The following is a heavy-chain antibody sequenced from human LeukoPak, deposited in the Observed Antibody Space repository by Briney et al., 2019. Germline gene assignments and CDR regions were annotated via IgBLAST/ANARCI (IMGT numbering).Heavy chain of an antibody. D-gene: IGHD2-2*02. CDR2: ISSTSSSYI. J-gene: IGHJ4*02. Sequence: GGSLRLSCAASGFTFLSYSMNWVRQAPGKGLEWVSSISSTSSSYIYYADSVKGRFTISRDNAKNSLYLQMNSLRAEDTAVYHCARAPHYCSSTSCYIDLRFDYWGQGTLVTVSS. CDR1: GFTFLSYS. CDR3: ARAPHYCSSTSCYIDLRFDY. V-gene: IGHV3-21*01.